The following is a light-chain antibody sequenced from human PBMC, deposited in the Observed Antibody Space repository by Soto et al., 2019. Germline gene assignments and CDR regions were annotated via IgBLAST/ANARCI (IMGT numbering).Light chain of an antibody. J-gene: IGKJ1*01. CDR1: QSISNY. CDR2: AAS. V-gene: IGKV1-39*01. Sequence: DIQMTQSPSSLSASVGDRVTITCRASQSISNYLNWYQQKQGKAPKLLIYAASSLQSGVPSRFSGSESGTDFTLTISSLQPEDFATYYCQQSYSIPRTFGPGTKVESK. CDR3: QQSYSIPRT.